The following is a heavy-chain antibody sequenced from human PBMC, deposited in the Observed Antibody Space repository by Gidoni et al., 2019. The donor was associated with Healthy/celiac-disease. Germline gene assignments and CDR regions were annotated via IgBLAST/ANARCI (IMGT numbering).Heavy chain of an antibody. V-gene: IGHV7-4-1*02. J-gene: IGHJ3*02. D-gene: IGHD2-2*01. Sequence: QVQLVQSGSELKKPEASVKVPCKASGYTVTSYAMNWVRQAPGQGLEWMAWTNTNTGNPTYAQGLTVRFVFSLYTSVSTAYLQISSLKAEDTAGYYCARDGLGYCSSISCDDAFDIWGQGTMVTVSS. CDR1: GYTVTSYA. CDR3: ARDGLGYCSSISCDDAFDI. CDR2: TNTNTGNP.